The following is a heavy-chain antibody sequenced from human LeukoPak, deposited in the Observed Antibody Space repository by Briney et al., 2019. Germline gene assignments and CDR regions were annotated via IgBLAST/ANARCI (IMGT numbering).Heavy chain of an antibody. D-gene: IGHD3-10*01. Sequence: QPGGSLRLSCAASGFTFSSYAMSWVRQAPGKGLEWVSAISGSGGSTYYADSVKGRFTISRDNSQKKVFLQMNNLRPEDTALYYCARATSSPGYFDLWGPGTQVTVSS. CDR3: ARATSSPGYFDL. CDR1: GFTFSSYA. CDR2: ISGSGGST. V-gene: IGHV3-23*01. J-gene: IGHJ4*02.